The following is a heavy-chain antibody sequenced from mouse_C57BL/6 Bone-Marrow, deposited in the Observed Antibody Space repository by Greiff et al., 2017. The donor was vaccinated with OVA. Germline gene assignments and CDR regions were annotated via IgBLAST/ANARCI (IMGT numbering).Heavy chain of an antibody. D-gene: IGHD1-1*01. Sequence: EVQLQQSGPELVKPGASVKISCKASGYSFTGYYMNWVKQSPEKSLEWIGEINPSTGGTTYNQKFKAKATLTVDKSSSTAYMQLKSLTSEDSAVYYCARKGITTVVAGDFDYWGQGTTLTVSS. CDR3: ARKGITTVVAGDFDY. V-gene: IGHV1-42*01. J-gene: IGHJ2*01. CDR1: GYSFTGYY. CDR2: INPSTGGT.